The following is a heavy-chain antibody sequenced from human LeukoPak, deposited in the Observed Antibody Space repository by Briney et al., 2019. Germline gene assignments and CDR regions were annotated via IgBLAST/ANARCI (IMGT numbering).Heavy chain of an antibody. Sequence: GASMKVSCESSGFTFTDYYMHWVRQSPGQGLEGLGYIGPHSSAPSSPQEFQGRVSMPSDPSMSTAYMKLTRLTSNDTTVYYCAREGNGLLSKDFDYWGQGTLVTVSS. CDR3: AREGNGLLSKDFDY. D-gene: IGHD2/OR15-2a*01. CDR1: GFTFTDYY. CDR2: IGPHSSAP. J-gene: IGHJ4*02. V-gene: IGHV1-2*02.